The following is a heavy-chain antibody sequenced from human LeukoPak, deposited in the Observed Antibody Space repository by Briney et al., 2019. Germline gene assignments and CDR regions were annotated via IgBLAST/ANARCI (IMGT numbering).Heavy chain of an antibody. D-gene: IGHD6-13*01. Sequence: HPGGSLRLSCAASGFTFSSYAMSWVRQAPGKGLEWVSAISGSGGSTYYADSVKGRFTISRDNSKNTLYLQMNSLRAEDTAVYYCAKVVRRAAAGTNYFDYWGQGTLVTVSS. CDR1: GFTFSSYA. J-gene: IGHJ4*02. CDR3: AKVVRRAAAGTNYFDY. V-gene: IGHV3-23*01. CDR2: ISGSGGST.